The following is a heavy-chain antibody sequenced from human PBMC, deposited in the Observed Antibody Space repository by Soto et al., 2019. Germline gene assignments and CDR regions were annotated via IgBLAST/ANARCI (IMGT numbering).Heavy chain of an antibody. CDR1: GYTLTSYD. J-gene: IGHJ6*03. V-gene: IGHV1-8*01. CDR2: MNPNSGNT. D-gene: IGHD3-3*01. Sequence: ASVKVSCKASGYTLTSYDINWVRQATGQGLEWMGWMNPNSGNTGYAQKFQGRVTMTRNTSISTAYMELSSLRSEDTAVYYCARGLDFWSGYYFVDYYYYMDVWGKGTTVTVSS. CDR3: ARGLDFWSGYYFVDYYYYMDV.